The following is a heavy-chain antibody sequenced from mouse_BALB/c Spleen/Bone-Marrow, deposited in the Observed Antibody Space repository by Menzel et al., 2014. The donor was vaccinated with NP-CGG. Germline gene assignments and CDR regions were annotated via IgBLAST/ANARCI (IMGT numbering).Heavy chain of an antibody. CDR2: ISSYSGNT. J-gene: IGHJ2*01. CDR3: ASTAGTQYDYFAY. V-gene: IGHV1-67*01. Sequence: QVQLQQPGPELVRPGVSVKISCKGFGYTFTGYAIHWVKQSHAKTLEWIGVISSYSGNTNYNQKFKGRATMTVDKSYSTAYMELARLTSEDSAIYYCASTAGTQYDYFAYWGQGTNLTVSS. D-gene: IGHD1-2*01. CDR1: GYTFTGYA.